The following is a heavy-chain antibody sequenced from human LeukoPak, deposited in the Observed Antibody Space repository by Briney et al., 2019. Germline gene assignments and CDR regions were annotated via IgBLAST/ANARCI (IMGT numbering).Heavy chain of an antibody. Sequence: PWASVKVSCKASGYTFTGYYMHWVRQAPGQGLEWMGWINPNSGGTNYAQKFQGRVTMTRDTSISTAYMELSRLRSDDTAVYYCAYCGGDQDSAFDIWGQGTMVPVSS. CDR1: GYTFTGYY. CDR3: AYCGGDQDSAFDI. J-gene: IGHJ3*02. D-gene: IGHD2-21*02. V-gene: IGHV1-2*02. CDR2: INPNSGGT.